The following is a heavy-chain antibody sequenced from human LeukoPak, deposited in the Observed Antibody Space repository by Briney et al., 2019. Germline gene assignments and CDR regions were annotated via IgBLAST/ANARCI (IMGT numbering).Heavy chain of an antibody. V-gene: IGHV3-48*03. CDR2: ISSSGSTI. Sequence: GGSLRLSCAASGFTFSSYEMNWVRQAPGKGLEWVSYISSSGSTIYYADSVKGRFTISRDNAKNSLYLQMNSLRADDTAVYYCAAGSGWLIDFWGQGTLVTVSS. D-gene: IGHD6-19*01. J-gene: IGHJ4*02. CDR3: AAGSGWLIDF. CDR1: GFTFSSYE.